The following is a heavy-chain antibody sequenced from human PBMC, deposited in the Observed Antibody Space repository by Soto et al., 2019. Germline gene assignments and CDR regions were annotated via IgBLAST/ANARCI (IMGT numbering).Heavy chain of an antibody. CDR3: ARVPRGTMVRGVIGWFDP. D-gene: IGHD3-10*01. J-gene: IGHJ5*02. CDR2: IYSGGST. CDR1: GFTVSSNY. V-gene: IGHV3-53*04. Sequence: EVQLVESGGGLVQPGGSLRLSCAASGFTVSSNYMSWVRQAPGKGLEWVSVIYSGGSTYYADSVKGRFTISRHNYKNTLYLQMNSLRAEDTAVYYCARVPRGTMVRGVIGWFDPWGQGTLVTVSS.